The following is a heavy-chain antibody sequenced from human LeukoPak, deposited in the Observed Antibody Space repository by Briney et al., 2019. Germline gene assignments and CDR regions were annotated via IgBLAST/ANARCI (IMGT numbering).Heavy chain of an antibody. J-gene: IGHJ4*02. CDR1: GFTFSSYA. D-gene: IGHD3/OR15-3a*01. Sequence: GGSLRLSCAASGFTFSSYAMAWVRQTPGKGLEWVSTIDTSGGSTHYADSVKGRFTISRDNSKNTLYLQMNSLRVEDTAIYYCATDVGTVFFDNWGQGSVVTVSA. CDR3: ATDVGTVFFDN. CDR2: IDTSGGST. V-gene: IGHV3-23*01.